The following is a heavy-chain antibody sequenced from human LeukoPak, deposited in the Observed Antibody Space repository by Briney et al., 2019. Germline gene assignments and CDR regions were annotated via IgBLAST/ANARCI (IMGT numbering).Heavy chain of an antibody. CDR3: SSLEVSSSWRY. CDR1: GGSISSSSYY. V-gene: IGHV4-39*07. D-gene: IGHD6-13*01. J-gene: IGHJ4*02. CDR2: IYYTGST. Sequence: SETLSLTCTVSGGSISSSSYYWGWIRQPPGKGLEWIGSIYYTGSTDYTPSLKSRATISADTSKNQFSLKLTSVTAADTAVYYCSSLEVSSSWRYWGQGTLVTVSS.